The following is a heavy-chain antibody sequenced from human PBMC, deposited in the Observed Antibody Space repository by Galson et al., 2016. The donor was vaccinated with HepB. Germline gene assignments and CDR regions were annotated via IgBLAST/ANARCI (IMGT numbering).Heavy chain of an antibody. Sequence: SLRLSCAASGFTLSNSCINWVRQAPGKGLQWVSYISSSIRTIYYADSVMGRFTISRDNAENSVYLQMNSLRDEDTAVYYCARELVRSAFDLWGQGTMVTVSS. D-gene: IGHD4/OR15-4a*01. CDR1: GFTLSNSC. J-gene: IGHJ3*01. CDR3: ARELVRSAFDL. CDR2: ISSSIRTI. V-gene: IGHV3-48*02.